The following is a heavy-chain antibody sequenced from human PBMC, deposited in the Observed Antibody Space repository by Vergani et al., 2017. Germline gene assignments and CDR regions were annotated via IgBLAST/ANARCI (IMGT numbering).Heavy chain of an antibody. J-gene: IGHJ3*02. CDR1: GFTFSSYA. Sequence: EVQLLESGGGLVQPGGSLRLSCAASGFTFSSYAMSWVRQAPGKGLEWVSSISSSSSYRYYADSVKGRFTISRDNSKNSLYLKMNSLRAEDTALYYCAKSLHACWSALGDDAFDIWGQGTMVTVSS. V-gene: IGHV3-21*04. CDR3: AKSLHACWSALGDDAFDI. CDR2: ISSSSSYR. D-gene: IGHD3-3*01.